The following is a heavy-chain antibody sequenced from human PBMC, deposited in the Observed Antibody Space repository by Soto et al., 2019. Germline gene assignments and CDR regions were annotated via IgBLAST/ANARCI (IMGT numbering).Heavy chain of an antibody. CDR1: GGSFSGYY. Sequence: QVQLQQWGAGLLKPSETLSLTCAVYGGSFSGYYWSWIRQPPGKGLEWIGDINHSGSTNYNPSLTSRITISVETSKNQFSLTLSSVTAADTAVYYCARAYGSNVFDFWGQGTLVTVSS. V-gene: IGHV4-34*01. CDR2: INHSGST. CDR3: ARAYGSNVFDF. D-gene: IGHD4-17*01. J-gene: IGHJ4*02.